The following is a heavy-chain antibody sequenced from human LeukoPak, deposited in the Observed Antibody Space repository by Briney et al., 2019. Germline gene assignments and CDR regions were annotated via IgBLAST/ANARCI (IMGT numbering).Heavy chain of an antibody. J-gene: IGHJ4*02. CDR2: INPTGGST. CDR1: GYTFPSYF. V-gene: IGHV1-46*01. Sequence: ASVKVSCKASGYTFPSYFMHWVRQAPGQGLEWMGIINPTGGSTTYAQKFQGRVTMTRDTSTSTVYMELSSLRSDDTAVYYCTRTAARRFDYWGQGTLVTVSS. D-gene: IGHD6-6*01. CDR3: TRTAARRFDY.